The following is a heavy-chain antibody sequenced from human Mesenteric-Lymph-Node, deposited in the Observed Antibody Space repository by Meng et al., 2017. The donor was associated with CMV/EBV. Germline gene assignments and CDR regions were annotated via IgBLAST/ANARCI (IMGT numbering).Heavy chain of an antibody. V-gene: IGHV3-7*01. CDR3: AILDDIVVVPAAIPGGGVGMDV. J-gene: IGHJ6*02. Sequence: GGSLRLSCAASGFTFRSFWMNWVRQAPGKGLEWVANIKPDGSEKYYADSVKGRFAISRDNSKNTLYLQMNSLRAEDTAVYYCAILDDIVVVPAAIPGGGVGMDVWGQGTTVTVSS. D-gene: IGHD2-2*02. CDR2: IKPDGSEK. CDR1: GFTFRSFW.